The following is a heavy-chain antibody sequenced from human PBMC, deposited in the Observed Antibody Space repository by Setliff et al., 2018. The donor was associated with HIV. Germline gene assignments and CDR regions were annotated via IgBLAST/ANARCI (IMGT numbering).Heavy chain of an antibody. V-gene: IGHV4-59*11. CDR3: ARPVSKYFYAMDV. J-gene: IGHJ6*02. CDR2: MYSSGIV. Sequence: SETLSLTCTVSGDSISSHYWSWIRQPPGKGLEWIGTMYSSGIVSYNSSLKTRVTISGDTSKNHFSLNMTSVTAADTAVYYCARPVSKYFYAMDVWGLGTTVTVSS. CDR1: GDSISSHY.